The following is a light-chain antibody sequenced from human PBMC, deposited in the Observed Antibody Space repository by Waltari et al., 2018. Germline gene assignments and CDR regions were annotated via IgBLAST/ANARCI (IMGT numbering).Light chain of an antibody. CDR2: KAS. Sequence: DIQMTKSPSTLSDSVGDRVTITCRASQSLSNWLAWYQQKPWKAPKVLIYKASTLESGVQSRFSGSGSGTEFTLTISSLQPDDFATYYCQQYRNLWTFGQGTKVEIK. V-gene: IGKV1-5*03. CDR1: QSLSNW. J-gene: IGKJ1*01. CDR3: QQYRNLWT.